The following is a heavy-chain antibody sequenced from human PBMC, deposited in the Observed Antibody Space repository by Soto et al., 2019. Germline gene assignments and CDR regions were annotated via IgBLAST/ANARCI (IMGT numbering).Heavy chain of an antibody. CDR3: ARDASVRAYYYDSSDKNWFDP. D-gene: IGHD3-22*01. Sequence: SETLSLTCTVSGGSVSSGSYYWSWIRQPPGKGLEWIGYIYYSGSTDYNPSLKSRVTISVDTSKNQFSLKLSSVTAADTAVYYCARDASVRAYYYDSSDKNWFDPWGQGTLVTVSS. CDR2: IYYSGST. CDR1: GGSVSSGSYY. J-gene: IGHJ5*02. V-gene: IGHV4-61*01.